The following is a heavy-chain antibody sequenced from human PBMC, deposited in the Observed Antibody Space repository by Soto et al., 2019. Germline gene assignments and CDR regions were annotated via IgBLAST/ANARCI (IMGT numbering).Heavy chain of an antibody. CDR3: AAHRITIFGVVSPFDY. CDR2: ISAYNGNT. D-gene: IGHD3-3*01. CDR1: GYTFTSYG. V-gene: IGHV1-18*01. Sequence: ASVKVSCKASGYTFTSYGISWVRQAPGQGLEWMGWISAYNGNTNNAQKLQGRVTMTTDTSTSTAYMELRSLRSDDTAVYYCAAHRITIFGVVSPFDYWGQGTLVTVSS. J-gene: IGHJ4*02.